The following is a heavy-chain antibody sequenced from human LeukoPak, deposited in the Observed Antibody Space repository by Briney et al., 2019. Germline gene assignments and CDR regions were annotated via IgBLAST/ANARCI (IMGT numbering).Heavy chain of an antibody. Sequence: SETLSLTCTVSGGSTSSYYWSWIRQPPGKGLEWIGYIYYSGSTNYNPSLKSRVTISVDTSKNQFSLKLSSVTAADTAVYYCARMENYYDSSPYYYYMDVWGKGTTVTISS. CDR3: ARMENYYDSSPYYYYMDV. J-gene: IGHJ6*03. CDR1: GGSTSSYY. V-gene: IGHV4-59*01. D-gene: IGHD3-22*01. CDR2: IYYSGST.